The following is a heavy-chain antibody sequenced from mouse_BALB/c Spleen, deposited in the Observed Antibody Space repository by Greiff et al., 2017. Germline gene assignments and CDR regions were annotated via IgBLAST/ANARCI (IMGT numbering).Heavy chain of an antibody. CDR3: VRQIYYDYGQEAWFAY. CDR1: GFTFNTYA. V-gene: IGHV10-1*02. D-gene: IGHD2-4*01. CDR2: IRSKSNNYAT. J-gene: IGHJ3*01. Sequence: GGGLVQPKGSLKLSCAASGFTFNTYAMNWVRQAPGKGLEWVARIRSKSNNYATYYADSVKDRFTISRDDSQSMLYLQMNNLKTEDTAMYYCVRQIYYDYGQEAWFAYWGQGTLVTVSA.